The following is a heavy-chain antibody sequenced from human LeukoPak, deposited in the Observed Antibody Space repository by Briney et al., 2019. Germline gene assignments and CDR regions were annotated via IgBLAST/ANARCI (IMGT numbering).Heavy chain of an antibody. CDR3: ARYYYDSSGYPDAFDI. Sequence: SVKVSCKASVGTFISYAISWVRQAPGQGLEWMGRIIPILGIANYAQKFQGRVTITADKSTSTAYMELSSLRSEDTAVYYCARYYYDSSGYPDAFDIWGQGTMVTVSS. J-gene: IGHJ3*02. V-gene: IGHV1-69*04. CDR1: VGTFISYA. D-gene: IGHD3-22*01. CDR2: IIPILGIA.